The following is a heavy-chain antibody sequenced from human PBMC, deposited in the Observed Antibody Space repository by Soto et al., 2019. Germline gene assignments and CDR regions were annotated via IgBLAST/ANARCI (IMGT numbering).Heavy chain of an antibody. CDR2: ISGGGGVST. CDR3: AKDAISMVRGVNNWFDP. CDR1: GFTFSSYA. V-gene: IGHV3-23*01. J-gene: IGHJ5*02. Sequence: EVQLLESGGGLVQPGGSLTLSCAASGFTFSSYAMTWVRQAPGKGLEWVSGISGGGGVSTYYADSVKGRFTISRDNPMNTLYLQMTRLRAEDTAVYYCAKDAISMVRGVNNWFDPWGQGTLVTVSS. D-gene: IGHD3-10*01.